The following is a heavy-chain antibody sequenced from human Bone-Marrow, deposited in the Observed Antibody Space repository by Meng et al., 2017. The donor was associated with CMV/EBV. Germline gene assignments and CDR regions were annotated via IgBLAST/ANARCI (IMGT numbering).Heavy chain of an antibody. CDR1: GGSISSYY. CDR2: IYYSGST. J-gene: IGHJ4*02. CDR3: ARMERGSKTIDY. D-gene: IGHD2-2*01. V-gene: IGHV4-59*01. Sequence: GSLRLSCTVSGGSISSYYWSWIRQPPGKGLEWIGYIYYSGSTNYNPSLKSRVTISVDTSKNQFSLKLSSVTAADTAVYYWARMERGSKTIDYWGQGTLVTVSS.